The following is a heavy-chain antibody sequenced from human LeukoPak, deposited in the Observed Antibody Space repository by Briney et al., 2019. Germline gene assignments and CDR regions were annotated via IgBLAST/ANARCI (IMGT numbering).Heavy chain of an antibody. V-gene: IGHV1-69*04. CDR1: GGTFSSYA. CDR3: ARGGYYDSSAHFDY. D-gene: IGHD3-22*01. J-gene: IGHJ4*02. Sequence: GASVKVSCKASGGTFSSYAISWVRQAPGQGLEWMGRIIPILGIANYAQKFQGRVTITADKSTSTAYMELSSLRSEDTAVYYCARGGYYDSSAHFDYWGQGTLVTVSS. CDR2: IIPILGIA.